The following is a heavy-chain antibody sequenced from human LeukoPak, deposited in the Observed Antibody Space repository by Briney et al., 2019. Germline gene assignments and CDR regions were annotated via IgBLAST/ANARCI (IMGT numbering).Heavy chain of an antibody. D-gene: IGHD5-24*01. CDR1: RFPFSRDS. CDR2: ISSDVTVT. CDR3: ASDVAYKFDY. V-gene: IGHV3-74*01. J-gene: IGHJ4*02. Sequence: PGGSLRLSCSASRFPFSRDSMHWVRQSPGKGRVWLSRISSDVTVTNYADSVKGRFTISRDNAKNTLYLQMNNLRDEDTAVYYCASDVAYKFDYWGQGTLVTFSS.